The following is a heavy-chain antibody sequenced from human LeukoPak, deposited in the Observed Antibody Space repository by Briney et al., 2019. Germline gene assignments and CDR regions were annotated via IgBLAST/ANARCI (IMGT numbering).Heavy chain of an antibody. V-gene: IGHV4-59*01. CDR1: GGSISSYY. Sequence: SETLSLTCTVSGGSISSYYWSWIRQPPGKGLEWIGYIYYSGNTNYNPSLKSRVTISVDTSKSQFSLKLSSVTAADTAVYYCARDLTYYYGSGSYSHYYSYGMDVWGQGTTVPVSS. CDR2: IYYSGNT. CDR3: ARDLTYYYGSGSYSHYYSYGMDV. D-gene: IGHD3-10*01. J-gene: IGHJ6*02.